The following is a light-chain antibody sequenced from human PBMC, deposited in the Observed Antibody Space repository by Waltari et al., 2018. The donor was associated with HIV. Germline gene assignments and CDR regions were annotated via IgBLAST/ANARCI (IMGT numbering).Light chain of an antibody. CDR2: NDD. CDR1: DPNIGSHA. Sequence: QSVLTQSPSVSEAPGQSVTISCSGSDPNIGSHAVTSYQQFPGKPPRLLVYNDDLILSGVSDRLSASKSGTSASLAINDLQSEHESHYYCAAWDDGLNGVIFGGGTKVTVL. CDR3: AAWDDGLNGVI. J-gene: IGLJ2*01. V-gene: IGLV1-36*01.